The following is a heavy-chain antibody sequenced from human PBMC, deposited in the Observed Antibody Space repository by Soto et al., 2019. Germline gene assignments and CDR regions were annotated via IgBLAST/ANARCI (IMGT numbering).Heavy chain of an antibody. CDR3: ARRGDSGEYTGYMDV. V-gene: IGHV1-18*01. D-gene: IGHD4-17*01. CDR2: ISASNGDT. J-gene: IGHJ6*04. Sequence: QLHLVQSGAELKKPGASVKISCRASGNSFSSNVIGWVRQAPGQGLEWMSWISASNGDTNYAQKFRGRVTVTTDTSTSTVYMEMRGLTSAESAVYYCARRGDSGEYTGYMDVWGKGTAVTVSS. CDR1: GNSFSSNV.